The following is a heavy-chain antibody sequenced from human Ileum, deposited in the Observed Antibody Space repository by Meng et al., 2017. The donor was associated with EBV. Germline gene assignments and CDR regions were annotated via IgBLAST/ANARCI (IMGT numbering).Heavy chain of an antibody. Sequence: VHVHHWGGGLLEPSETLSLTVSVYGVSFSGYYWSWIRQPPGKGLEWIGEISHSGSTNYNPSLKSRVTISVDTSKNQFSLKLSSVTAADTAVYYCARGNKVSDRGFDYWGQGTLVTVSS. CDR2: ISHSGST. CDR3: ARGNKVSDRGFDY. CDR1: GVSFSGYY. V-gene: IGHV4-34*01. D-gene: IGHD3-10*01. J-gene: IGHJ4*02.